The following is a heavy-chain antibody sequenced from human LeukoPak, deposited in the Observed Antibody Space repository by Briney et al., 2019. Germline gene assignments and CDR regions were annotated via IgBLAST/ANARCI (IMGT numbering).Heavy chain of an antibody. CDR3: AKDERGDYVTGFDS. D-gene: IGHD4-17*01. J-gene: IGHJ4*02. CDR1: GFTFDDYA. Sequence: GGSLRLSCAASGFTFDDYAMHWVRQAPGKGLEWVSSISASGSSTWYADSVKGRFTISRDNAKNTLYLRMNSLRAEDTAEYYCAKDERGDYVTGFDSWGQGTLVTVSS. CDR2: ISASGSST. V-gene: IGHV3-23*01.